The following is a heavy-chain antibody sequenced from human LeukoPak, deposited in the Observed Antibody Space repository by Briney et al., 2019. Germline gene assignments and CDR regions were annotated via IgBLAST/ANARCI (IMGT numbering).Heavy chain of an antibody. D-gene: IGHD2-15*01. V-gene: IGHV5-51*01. CDR1: AHSFTNYW. Sequence: GQSGKISCTGYAHSFTNYWMGWARHMPGKGLGWMGAIYPGDFNTTYSPCFQGRVHISADKSISTAYLQWSSLKASDTAMYYCARGKGYCSADSCYFYDFWGQGTLVTVSS. J-gene: IGHJ4*02. CDR3: ARGKGYCSADSCYFYDF. CDR2: IYPGDFNT.